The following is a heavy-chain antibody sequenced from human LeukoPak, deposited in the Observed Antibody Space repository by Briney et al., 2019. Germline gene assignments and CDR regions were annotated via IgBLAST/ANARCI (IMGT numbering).Heavy chain of an antibody. Sequence: PGGSLRLSCAASGFTFSSYAMSWVRQAPGKGLEWVSAISGGGGSTYYADSVKGRFTISRDNSKNTLYLQMNSLRAEDTAVYYCAKGDSSSGYRGAFDIWGQGTMVTVSS. CDR1: GFTFSSYA. V-gene: IGHV3-23*01. D-gene: IGHD6-13*01. J-gene: IGHJ3*02. CDR3: AKGDSSSGYRGAFDI. CDR2: ISGGGGST.